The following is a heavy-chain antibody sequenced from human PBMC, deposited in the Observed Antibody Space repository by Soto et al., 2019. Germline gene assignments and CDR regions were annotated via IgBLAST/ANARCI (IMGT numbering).Heavy chain of an antibody. D-gene: IGHD3-16*01. Sequence: GGSLRLSCAASGFTFSSYAMSWVRQAPGKGLEWVSAISGSGGSTYYADSVKGRFTISRDNSKNTLYLQMNSLRAEDTAVYYCAKGGGGLNLYRPQGWFDPWGQGTLVTVSS. CDR3: AKGGGGLNLYRPQGWFDP. J-gene: IGHJ5*02. CDR2: ISGSGGST. V-gene: IGHV3-23*01. CDR1: GFTFSSYA.